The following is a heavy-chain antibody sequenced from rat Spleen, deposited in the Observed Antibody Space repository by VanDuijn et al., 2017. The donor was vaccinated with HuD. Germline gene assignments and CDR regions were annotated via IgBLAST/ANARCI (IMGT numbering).Heavy chain of an antibody. CDR1: GFNFNDYW. V-gene: IGHV4-2*01. CDR3: VREERGVDY. J-gene: IGHJ2*01. Sequence: EVKLVESGGGLVQPGRSLKLSCAASGFNFNDYWMGWVRQAPGKGLEWIAEINKDSSTIKYTPSLKDKITVSRDNAQNTLYLQMNKVGSEDTAIYYCVREERGVDYWGQGVMVTVSS. CDR2: INKDSSTI.